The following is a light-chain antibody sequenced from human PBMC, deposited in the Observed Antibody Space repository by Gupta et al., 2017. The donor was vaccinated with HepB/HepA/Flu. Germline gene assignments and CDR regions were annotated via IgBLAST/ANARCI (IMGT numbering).Light chain of an antibody. CDR2: AAS. CDR3: QQYNNDPGI. J-gene: IGKJ4*01. V-gene: IGKV1-27*01. Sequence: DIQMTQSPSSLSASVGDRVTITCRASQGITGYLGWYQQKPGKAPKLLIYAASILQTGVPSRFSGSGSGTDFTLTITSLQSEDVGTYYCQQYNNDPGIFGGGTKVEIK. CDR1: QGITGY.